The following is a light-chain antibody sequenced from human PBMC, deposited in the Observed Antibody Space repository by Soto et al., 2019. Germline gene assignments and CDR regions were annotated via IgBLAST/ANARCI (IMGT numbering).Light chain of an antibody. J-gene: IGLJ1*01. CDR1: SSDVGGYKH. Sequence: QSALTQPASVSGSPGQSITISRTGTSSDVGGYKHVSWYQHHPGKAPKLMIYEVSKRPSGVSNRFSGSKSGYTASLTISALQAEDEADYYCNSQRSSGTRVFGTGTKVTVL. V-gene: IGLV2-14*01. CDR2: EVS. CDR3: NSQRSSGTRV.